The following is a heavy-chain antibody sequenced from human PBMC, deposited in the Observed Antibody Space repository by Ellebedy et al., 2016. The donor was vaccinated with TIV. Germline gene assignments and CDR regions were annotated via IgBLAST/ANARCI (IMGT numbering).Heavy chain of an antibody. Sequence: GESLKTSCAASGFTFSSYWMHWVRQAPGRGLVWVSLIHSDGSRTTYADSVKGRFTISRDNAKNTLYLQMNSLRAEDAAVYYCASRGVAVQGADYWGQGTLVTVSS. D-gene: IGHD3-10*01. V-gene: IGHV3-74*01. CDR1: GFTFSSYW. J-gene: IGHJ4*02. CDR3: ASRGVAVQGADY. CDR2: IHSDGSRT.